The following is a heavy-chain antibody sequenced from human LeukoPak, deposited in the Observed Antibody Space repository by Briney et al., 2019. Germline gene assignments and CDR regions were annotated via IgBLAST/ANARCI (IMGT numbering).Heavy chain of an antibody. CDR3: ARGEYDILTGYYGGGNWFDP. V-gene: IGHV1-69*06. CDR2: IIPIFGTA. J-gene: IGHJ5*02. D-gene: IGHD3-9*01. CDR1: GGTFSSYA. Sequence: GASVKVSCKASGGTFSSYAISWVRQAPGQGLEWMGGIIPIFGTANYAQKFQGRVTITADKSTSTAYMELSSLRSEDTAMYYCARGEYDILTGYYGGGNWFDPWGQGTLVTVSS.